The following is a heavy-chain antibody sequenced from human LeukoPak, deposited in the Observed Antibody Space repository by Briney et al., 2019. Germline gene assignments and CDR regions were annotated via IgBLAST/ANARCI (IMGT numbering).Heavy chain of an antibody. D-gene: IGHD3-22*01. J-gene: IGHJ5*02. CDR3: ARGVTMIGRLRFDP. V-gene: IGHV4-38-2*02. CDR2: FYHSGNT. CDR1: GYSISSGYY. Sequence: SETLSLTCTVSGYSISSGYYWGWIRQPPGKGLEWIGSFYHSGNTYYEPSLKSRVTISVDTSKNQFSLKLSSVTAADTAVYYCARGVTMIGRLRFDPWGQGTLVTVSS.